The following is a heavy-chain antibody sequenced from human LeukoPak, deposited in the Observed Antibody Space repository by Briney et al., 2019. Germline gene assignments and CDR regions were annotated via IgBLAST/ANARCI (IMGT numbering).Heavy chain of an antibody. CDR2: IYCSGST. Sequence: PSETLSLTCTVSGGSISSGDHYWSWIRQPPGKGLEWIGYIYCSGSTYYNPSLKSRVTISVDTSKNQFSLKLSSVTAADTAVYYCARDQVNERDYYYGMDVWGQGTTVTVSS. CDR3: ARDQVNERDYYYGMDV. J-gene: IGHJ6*02. CDR1: GGSISSGDHY. V-gene: IGHV4-30-4*01. D-gene: IGHD1-1*01.